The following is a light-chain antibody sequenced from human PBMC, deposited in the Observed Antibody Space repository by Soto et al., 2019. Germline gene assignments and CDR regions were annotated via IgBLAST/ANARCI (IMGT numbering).Light chain of an antibody. CDR2: EVT. Sequence: QSALTQPPSASGSRGQSVTISCTGTSVDINYVSWFQQHPGKAPKLIICEVTKRPSGVPDRFSGSKSGNTASLTVSGLQDDDEADYYWSSYAGRDFWVFGGGTKLTVL. V-gene: IGLV2-8*01. J-gene: IGLJ3*02. CDR3: SSYAGRDFWV. CDR1: SVDINY.